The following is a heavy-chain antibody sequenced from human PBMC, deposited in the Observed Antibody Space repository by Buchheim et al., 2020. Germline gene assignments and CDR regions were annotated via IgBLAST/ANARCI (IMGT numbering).Heavy chain of an antibody. CDR1: GFTFSSYG. CDR2: ISYDGSNK. D-gene: IGHD6-19*01. CDR3: AKDPQWLVPAYYGMDV. J-gene: IGHJ6*02. V-gene: IGHV3-30*18. Sequence: QVQLVESGGGVVQPGRSLRLSCAASGFTFSSYGMHWVRQAPGKGLEWVAVISYDGSNKYYADSVKGRFTISRDNSKNTLYLQMNSLRAEDTAVYYCAKDPQWLVPAYYGMDVWGQGTT.